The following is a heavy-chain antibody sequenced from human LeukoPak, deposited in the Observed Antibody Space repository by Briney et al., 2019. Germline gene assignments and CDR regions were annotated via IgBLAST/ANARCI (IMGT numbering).Heavy chain of an antibody. CDR3: AREVMVTNFYYYYYMDV. CDR1: GGTFSSYA. CDR2: IIPIFGTA. J-gene: IGHJ6*03. D-gene: IGHD5-18*01. Sequence: VASVKVSCKASGGTFSSYAISWVRQAPGQGLGWMGGIIPIFGTANYAQRFQGRVTITADESTSTAYMELSSLRSEDTAVYYCAREVMVTNFYYYYYMDVWGKGTTVTVSS. V-gene: IGHV1-69*13.